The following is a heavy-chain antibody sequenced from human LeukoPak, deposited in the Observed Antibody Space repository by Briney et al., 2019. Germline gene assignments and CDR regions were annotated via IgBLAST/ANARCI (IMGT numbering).Heavy chain of an antibody. V-gene: IGHV3-9*01. CDR2: ISRNSGSI. CDR1: GFTFDDYA. J-gene: IGHJ3*02. Sequence: PGRSLRLSCAASGFTFDDYAMHWVRQAPGKGLEWVSGISRNSGSIGYADSVKGRFTISRDNAKNSLYLQMNSLRAEDTALYYCAKGSSGWTSDAFDIWGRGTMVTVSS. D-gene: IGHD6-19*01. CDR3: AKGSSGWTSDAFDI.